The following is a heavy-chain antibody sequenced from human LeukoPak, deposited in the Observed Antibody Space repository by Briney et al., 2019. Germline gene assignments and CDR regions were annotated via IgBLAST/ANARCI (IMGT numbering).Heavy chain of an antibody. CDR3: AKIEGKYQLANIPDS. Sequence: GGSLRLSCVASGFTFSYYGMHWVRQAPGKGPEWVAFIRYDGSNEYYAESVKGRFTISRDNSKNTLYLQMNSLRVEDTAAYYCAKIEGKYQLANIPDSWGQGTLVTVSS. CDR1: GFTFSYYG. D-gene: IGHD2-2*01. J-gene: IGHJ4*02. CDR2: IRYDGSNE. V-gene: IGHV3-30*02.